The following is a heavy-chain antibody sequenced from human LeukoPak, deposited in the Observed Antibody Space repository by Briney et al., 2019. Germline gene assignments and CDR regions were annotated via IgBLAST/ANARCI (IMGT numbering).Heavy chain of an antibody. V-gene: IGHV4-34*01. CDR1: GGSFSGYY. Sequence: SETLSLTCAVYGGSFSGYYWSWIRQPPGKGLEWIGEINHSGSTNYNPSLKSRVTISVDTSKNQFSLKLSSVTAADTAVYYCARGLGTASLWGQGTLVTVSS. D-gene: IGHD1-7*01. J-gene: IGHJ4*02. CDR3: ARGLGTASL. CDR2: INHSGST.